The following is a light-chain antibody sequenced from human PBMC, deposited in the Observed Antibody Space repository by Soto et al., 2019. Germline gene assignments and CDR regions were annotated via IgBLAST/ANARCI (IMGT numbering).Light chain of an antibody. CDR2: DAS. V-gene: IGKV1-5*01. CDR3: QQYNNYSSLT. J-gene: IGKJ4*01. CDR1: QSISSW. Sequence: DIQMTQSPSTLSASVGDRVTITCRASQSISSWLAWYQQKPGKAPKLLIYDASSLESGVPSRFSGSGSGTEFTLTISSLQPDDFATYYCQQYNNYSSLTFGGGTKVAIK.